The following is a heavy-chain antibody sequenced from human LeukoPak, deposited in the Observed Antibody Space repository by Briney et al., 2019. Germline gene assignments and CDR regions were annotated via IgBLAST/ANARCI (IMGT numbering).Heavy chain of an antibody. CDR1: GFTFSDYY. V-gene: IGHV3-11*04. J-gene: IGHJ5*02. D-gene: IGHD2-2*02. Sequence: GRSLRLSCAASGFTFSDYYMSWIRQAPGKGLEWVSYISSSGSTIYYADSMKGRFTISRDNAKNSLYLQMNSLRAEDTAVYYCARVQIVVVPAAIRTWGQGTLVTVSS. CDR3: ARVQIVVVPAAIRT. CDR2: ISSSGSTI.